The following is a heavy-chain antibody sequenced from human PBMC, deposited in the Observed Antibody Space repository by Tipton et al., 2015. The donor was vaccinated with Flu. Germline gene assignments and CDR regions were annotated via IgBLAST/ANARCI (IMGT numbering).Heavy chain of an antibody. V-gene: IGHV4-38-2*01. CDR1: GYPIASDYL. CDR3: ARSTYHYGSGSSDY. Sequence: TLSLTCSVSGYPIASDYLWGWIRQSPGKGLEWIGNLHHTGNTYYNPSLRSRVTILVARSENQFSLNVSSVTAADTAVYYCARSTYHYGSGSSDYWGQGTLVTVSS. CDR2: LHHTGNT. D-gene: IGHD3-10*01. J-gene: IGHJ4*02.